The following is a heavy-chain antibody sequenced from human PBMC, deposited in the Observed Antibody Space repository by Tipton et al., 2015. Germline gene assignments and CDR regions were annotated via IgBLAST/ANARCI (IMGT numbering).Heavy chain of an antibody. J-gene: IGHJ5*02. V-gene: IGHV1-46*01. CDR1: GYSFTSYS. D-gene: IGHD6-13*01. CDR2: INSSGGGT. CDR3: ARDPYTSSWYTINWFDP. Sequence: QSGAEVKKPGASVKISCKGSGYSFTSYSMHWVRQALGQGFEWMGMINSSGGGTEYAQKFQGRVTMTRDTSISTAYMELTRLRSDDTAMYYCARDPYTSSWYTINWFDPWGQGTLVTVSS.